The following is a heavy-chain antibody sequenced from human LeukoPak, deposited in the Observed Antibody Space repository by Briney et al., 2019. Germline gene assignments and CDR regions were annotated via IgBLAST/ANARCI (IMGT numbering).Heavy chain of an antibody. D-gene: IGHD1-26*01. CDR3: ARAELPYYFDY. Sequence: PGRSLRLSCAGSGFTSDDCAMHWVRQAPGKGLEWVSGISWNSGSIGYADSVKGRFTISRDNAKNSLYLQMNSLRAEDTAVYYCARAELPYYFDYWGQGTLVTVSS. J-gene: IGHJ4*02. V-gene: IGHV3-9*02. CDR2: ISWNSGSI. CDR1: GFTSDDCA.